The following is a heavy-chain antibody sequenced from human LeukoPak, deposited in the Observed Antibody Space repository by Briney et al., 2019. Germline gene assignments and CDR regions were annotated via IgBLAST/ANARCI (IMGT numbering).Heavy chain of an antibody. CDR2: ISSSSSYI. J-gene: IGHJ6*03. D-gene: IGHD6-19*01. CDR1: GLTFSSYS. V-gene: IGHV3-21*01. Sequence: PGGSLRLSCAASGLTFSSYSMNWVRQAPGKGLEWVSSISSSSSYIYYADSVKGRFTISRDNARNSLYLQMNSLRAEDTAVYYCARGKRNSSGWARDYYYYMDVWGKGTTVTISS. CDR3: ARGKRNSSGWARDYYYYMDV.